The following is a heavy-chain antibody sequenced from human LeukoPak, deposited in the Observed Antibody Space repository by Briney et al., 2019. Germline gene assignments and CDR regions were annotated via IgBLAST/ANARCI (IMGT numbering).Heavy chain of an antibody. Sequence: ASVKVSCKASGYTFTGYYMHWVRQAPGQGLEWMGWINPNSGGTNYAQKFQGRVTMTRDTSISTAYMELSRLRSDDTAVYYCAREFSYYYDSSGYYGRGDAFDIWGQGTMVTVSS. J-gene: IGHJ3*02. CDR3: AREFSYYYDSSGYYGRGDAFDI. D-gene: IGHD3-22*01. CDR2: INPNSGGT. CDR1: GYTFTGYY. V-gene: IGHV1-2*02.